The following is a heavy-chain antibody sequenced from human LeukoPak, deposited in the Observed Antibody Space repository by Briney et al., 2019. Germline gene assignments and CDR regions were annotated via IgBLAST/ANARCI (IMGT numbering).Heavy chain of an antibody. Sequence: WASVKVSCKASGYTFTSYDINWVRQATGQGPEWMGWMNPNSGNTGYAQKFQGRVTITRNTSISTAYMELSSLRSEDTAVYYCARSPDSGDYYYYYYMDVWGKGTTVTVSS. CDR2: MNPNSGNT. CDR1: GYTFTSYD. J-gene: IGHJ6*03. V-gene: IGHV1-8*03. D-gene: IGHD3-10*01. CDR3: ARSPDSGDYYYYYYMDV.